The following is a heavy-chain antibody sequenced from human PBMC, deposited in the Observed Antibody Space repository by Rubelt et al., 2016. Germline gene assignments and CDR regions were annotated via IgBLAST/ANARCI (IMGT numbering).Heavy chain of an antibody. V-gene: IGHV1-58*01. CDR2: IVVGSGNT. J-gene: IGHJ4*02. Sequence: QMQLVQSGPEVKKPGTSVKVSCKASGFTFTSSAVQWVRQARGQRLEWIGWIVVGSGNTNYAQKFQERVTITRDMSTSTAYMELSGLRSEDTAVYYCAADIDIRGYFDYWGQGTLVTVSS. CDR1: GFTFTSSA. CDR3: AADIDIRGYFDY. D-gene: IGHD1-26*01.